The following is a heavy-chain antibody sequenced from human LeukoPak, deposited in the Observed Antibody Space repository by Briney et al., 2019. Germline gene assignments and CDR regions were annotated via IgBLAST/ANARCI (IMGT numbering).Heavy chain of an antibody. J-gene: IGHJ4*02. V-gene: IGHV3-33*06. CDR2: IWYDGSNK. Sequence: GGSLRLSCAASGFTFSSYGMHWVRQAPGKGLEWVAVIWYDGSNKYYADSVKGRFTISRDNSKNTLYLQMNSLRAEDTAVYYCAKDRLRGYSYGRSDYWGQGTLVTVSS. CDR1: GFTFSSYG. CDR3: AKDRLRGYSYGRSDY. D-gene: IGHD5-18*01.